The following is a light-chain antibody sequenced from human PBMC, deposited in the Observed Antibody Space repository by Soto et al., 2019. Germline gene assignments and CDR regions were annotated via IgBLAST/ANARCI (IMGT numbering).Light chain of an antibody. V-gene: IGKV1-39*01. Sequence: DIQMTQSPSSLSASVRDRVTITCRASQPIGTFLHWYQQKPGRAPNLLIHGASTLQTGVPSRFSGSGSGSDFTLTISSLQPDDFGTYFCQQSYNSPRTFGQGTKVDI. CDR1: QPIGTF. J-gene: IGKJ1*01. CDR2: GAS. CDR3: QQSYNSPRT.